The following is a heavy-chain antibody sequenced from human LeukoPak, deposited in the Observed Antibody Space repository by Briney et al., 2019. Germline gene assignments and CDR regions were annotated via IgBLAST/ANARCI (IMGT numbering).Heavy chain of an antibody. D-gene: IGHD3-22*01. CDR2: IIAIFGTA. V-gene: IGHV1-69*05. CDR1: GGTFSSYA. J-gene: IGHJ3*02. CDR3: ARDHEYYYDSSGPGAFDI. Sequence: ASVKVSCKASGGTFSSYAISWVRQAPGQGLEWMGGIIAIFGTANYARKFQGRVTITTDESTSTAYMELSSLRSEDTAVYYCARDHEYYYDSSGPGAFDIWGQGTTVTVSS.